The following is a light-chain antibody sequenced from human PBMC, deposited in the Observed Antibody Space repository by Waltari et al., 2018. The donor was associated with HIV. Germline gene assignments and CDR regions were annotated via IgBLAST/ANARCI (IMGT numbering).Light chain of an antibody. V-gene: IGKV1-5*03. CDR3: QRYNTYPYT. CDR1: QSISSW. J-gene: IGKJ2*01. Sequence: DIQMTQFPSTLSASVGDRVTITCRASQSISSWLAWYQQKPGTAPKLLIYKASTLESGVPSRFSGSGSGTEFTLTISSLQPDDFATYYCQRYNTYPYTFGQGTKLE. CDR2: KAS.